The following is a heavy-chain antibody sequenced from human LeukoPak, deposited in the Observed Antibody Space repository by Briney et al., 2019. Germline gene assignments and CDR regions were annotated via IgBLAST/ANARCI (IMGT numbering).Heavy chain of an antibody. V-gene: IGHV4-4*07. CDR1: GGSISSYY. CDR3: ARADYYGSGSYYNVGVDY. CDR2: IYTSGST. D-gene: IGHD3-10*01. J-gene: IGHJ4*02. Sequence: PSETLSLTCTVSGGSISSYYWSWIRQPAGKGLEWIGRIYTSGSTNYNPSLKSRVTISVDTSKNQFSLKLSSVTAADTAVYYCARADYYGSGSYYNVGVDYWGQGTLVTVSS.